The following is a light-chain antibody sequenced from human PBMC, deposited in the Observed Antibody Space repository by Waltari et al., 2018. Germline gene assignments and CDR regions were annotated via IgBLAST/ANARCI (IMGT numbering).Light chain of an antibody. Sequence: DVQLTQRPSTLSSSIGDTVTITCRPSDRHSLWLAWYQQKPGRAPKLLIYQASVLESGVPSRFRGHGSGTEFTLTISDLQPDDFATYFCQQYNPWTFGQGTKVELK. CDR2: QAS. J-gene: IGKJ1*01. CDR3: QQYNPWT. V-gene: IGKV1-5*03. CDR1: DRHSLW.